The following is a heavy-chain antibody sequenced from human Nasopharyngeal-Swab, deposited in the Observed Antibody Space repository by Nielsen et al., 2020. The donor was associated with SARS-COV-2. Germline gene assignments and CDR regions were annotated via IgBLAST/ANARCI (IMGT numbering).Heavy chain of an antibody. V-gene: IGHV3-9*01. D-gene: IGHD6-19*01. J-gene: IGHJ4*02. Sequence: GGSLRLSCVASGFKFDDYAMHWVRQVPGKGLEWVSGISWNSGFRAQADSVQGRFFISRDNAENSLDLQMNSLRPEDTGLYYCATSLIGAVADAYFDYWGQGTRVTVSS. CDR1: GFKFDDYA. CDR3: ATSLIGAVADAYFDY. CDR2: ISWNSGFR.